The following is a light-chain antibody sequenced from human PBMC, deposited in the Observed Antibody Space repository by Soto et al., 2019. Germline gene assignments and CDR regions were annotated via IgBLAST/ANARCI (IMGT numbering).Light chain of an antibody. CDR1: SSDIGGNKY. CDR3: SSYTTRGTRV. J-gene: IGLJ3*02. Sequence: QSVLTQPASVSGSPGQPITISCTGTSSDIGGNKYVSWHQQHPGKAPQLMIYEVSNRPSGVSNRFSGFKSGNTASLTISGLQAEDEADYYCSSYTTRGTRVFGGGTKLTVL. V-gene: IGLV2-14*01. CDR2: EVS.